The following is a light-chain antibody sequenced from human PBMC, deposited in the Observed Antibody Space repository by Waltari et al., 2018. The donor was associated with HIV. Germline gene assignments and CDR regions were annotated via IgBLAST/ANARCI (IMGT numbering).Light chain of an antibody. V-gene: IGLV2-23*02. Sequence: SALTQPAPVSGSPGQSITIPCTATSSTGGSYNLVSWYQQHPGKAPKLMIYEVSKRPSGVSNRFSGSKSGNTASLTISGLQAEDEADYYCCSYAGSNTWVFGGGTKLTVL. CDR1: SSTGGSYNL. J-gene: IGLJ3*02. CDR2: EVS. CDR3: CSYAGSNTWV.